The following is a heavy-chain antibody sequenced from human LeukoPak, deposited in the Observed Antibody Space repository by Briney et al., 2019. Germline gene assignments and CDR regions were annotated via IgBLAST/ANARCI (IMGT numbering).Heavy chain of an antibody. V-gene: IGHV4-38-2*02. CDR3: ARDGVAAAGTNWYFDL. Sequence: SETLSLTCTVSGYSISSGYYWGWIRQPPGKGLEWIGSIYHSGSTYYNPSLKSRVTISVDTSKNQFSLKLSSVTAADTAVYYCARDGVAAAGTNWYFDLWGRGTLVTVPS. J-gene: IGHJ2*01. D-gene: IGHD6-13*01. CDR2: IYHSGST. CDR1: GYSISSGYY.